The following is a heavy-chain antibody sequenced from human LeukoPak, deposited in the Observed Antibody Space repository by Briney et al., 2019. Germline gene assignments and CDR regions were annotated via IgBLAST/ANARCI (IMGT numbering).Heavy chain of an antibody. CDR3: ARGRGSSAKLGYSYYYMDV. D-gene: IGHD1-26*01. CDR2: INTNTGTP. V-gene: IGHV7-4-1*02. Sequence: ASVKVSCKASGYTFTSYGISWVRQAPGQGLEWMGWINTNTGTPTYTQGFTGRFVFSLETSVTTAYLQISSLEPEDTAVYYCARGRGSSAKLGYSYYYMDVWGKGTTVTVSS. J-gene: IGHJ6*03. CDR1: GYTFTSYG.